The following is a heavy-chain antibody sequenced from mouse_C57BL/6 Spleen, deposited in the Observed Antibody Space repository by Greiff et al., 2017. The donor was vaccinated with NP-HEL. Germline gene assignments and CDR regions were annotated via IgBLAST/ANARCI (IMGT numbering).Heavy chain of an antibody. V-gene: IGHV1-76*01. CDR3: ARGNWGVDY. CDR2: IYPGSGNT. J-gene: IGHJ2*01. Sequence: VQLQQSGAELVRPGASVKLSCKASGYTFTDYYINWVKQRPGQGLEWIARIYPGSGNTYYNEKVKGKATLPAENSSSTAYMQLSSLTSEDAAVYFCARGNWGVDYWGQGTTLTVSS. D-gene: IGHD4-1*01. CDR1: GYTFTDYY.